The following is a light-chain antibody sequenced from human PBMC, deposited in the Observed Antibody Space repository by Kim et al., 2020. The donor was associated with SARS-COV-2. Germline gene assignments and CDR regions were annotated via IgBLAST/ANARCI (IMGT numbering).Light chain of an antibody. Sequence: SSELTQDPAVSVALGQTVSFTCQGDSLRTYYAGWYQQKPGQAPVLVIYGKNNRPSGIPDRFSGSSSGDTVSLTITGAQAEDEADYYCNSRDSSGNLYVFG. V-gene: IGLV3-19*01. J-gene: IGLJ1*01. CDR3: NSRDSSGNLYV. CDR2: GKN. CDR1: SLRTYY.